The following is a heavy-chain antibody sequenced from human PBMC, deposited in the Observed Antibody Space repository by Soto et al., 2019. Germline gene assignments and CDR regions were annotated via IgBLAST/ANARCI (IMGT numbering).Heavy chain of an antibody. D-gene: IGHD3-16*01. CDR2: ISAYNGNT. CDR3: ARSSGGVYGIIIEGTNWFAP. J-gene: IGHJ5*02. CDR1: GYTFSNYG. Sequence: ASVKVSCKASGYTFSNYGINWVRQAPGQGLEWMGWISAYNGNTDYAQKFQGRVTMTTDTSTRTAYMELRGLTSEDTAVYYCARSSGGVYGIIIEGTNWFAPWGQGTLVTVSS. V-gene: IGHV1-18*01.